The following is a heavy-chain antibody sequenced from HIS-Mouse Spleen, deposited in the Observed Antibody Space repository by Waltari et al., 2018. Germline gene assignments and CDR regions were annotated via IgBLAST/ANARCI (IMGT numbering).Heavy chain of an antibody. D-gene: IGHD1-26*01. Sequence: QVQLQQWGAGLLKPSETLSLTCAVYGGSFSGYYWSSIRQPPGKGLEWIGEINHSGSTNSNPSLKSRVTISVDTSKNQFSLKLSSVTAADTAVYYCASLGDIVGATSGAEYFQHWGQGTLVTVSS. V-gene: IGHV4-34*01. J-gene: IGHJ1*01. CDR2: INHSGST. CDR1: GGSFSGYY. CDR3: ASLGDIVGATSGAEYFQH.